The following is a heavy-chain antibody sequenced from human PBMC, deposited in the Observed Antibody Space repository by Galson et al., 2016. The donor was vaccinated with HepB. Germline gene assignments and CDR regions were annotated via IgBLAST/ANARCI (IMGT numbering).Heavy chain of an antibody. CDR1: GGTFSSYA. CDR3: ARDATSGWFEALHY. Sequence: SVKVSCKASGGTFSSYAISWVRQAPGQGLEWMGGIIPIFGTPNFAQKFQGRVTITADTSTSTGYMELNNLTSEDTAVYYCARDATSGWFEALHYWGQGTLVTVSS. J-gene: IGHJ4*02. V-gene: IGHV1-69*06. CDR2: IIPIFGTP. D-gene: IGHD6-19*01.